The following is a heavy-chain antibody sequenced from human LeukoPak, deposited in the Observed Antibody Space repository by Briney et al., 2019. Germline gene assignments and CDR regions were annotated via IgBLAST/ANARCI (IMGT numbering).Heavy chain of an antibody. D-gene: IGHD1-26*01. CDR1: GGSISTTSYF. CDR2: IYYSGTT. J-gene: IGHJ5*02. CDR3: ARDSSLGWFDP. Sequence: SETLSLTCTVSGGSISTTSYFWAWIRQPPGAGLEWIGSIYYSGTTYYNSSLKSRVTISVERSKNHFSLNLSSLTAADTAVYYCARDSSLGWFDPWGQGTLVTVSS. V-gene: IGHV4-39*07.